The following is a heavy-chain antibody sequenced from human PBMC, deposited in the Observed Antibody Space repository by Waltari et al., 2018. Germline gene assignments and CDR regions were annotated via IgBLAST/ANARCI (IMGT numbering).Heavy chain of an antibody. CDR2: IYPGDSDT. CDR3: ARRRNYPGAAMDV. V-gene: IGHV5-51*01. CDR1: GYSFTTHW. Sequence: EVQLVQSGAEVKKPGESLNISCKDSGYSFTTHWLGLVRQMPGKGLEWMGIIYPGDSDTRYSPSFQGQVTISADRSISTAYLQWSSLKASDTAIYYCARRRNYPGAAMDVWGQGTTVTVSS. D-gene: IGHD4-4*01. J-gene: IGHJ6*02.